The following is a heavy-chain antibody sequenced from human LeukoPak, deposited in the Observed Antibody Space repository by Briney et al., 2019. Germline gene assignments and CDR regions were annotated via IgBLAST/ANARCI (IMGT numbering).Heavy chain of an antibody. D-gene: IGHD2/OR15-2a*01. CDR1: GNYW. CDR2: INSDGSWT. J-gene: IGHJ4*02. CDR3: VSFYETD. Sequence: GGSLRLSCAASGNYWMHWVRQVPGKGLVWVSHINSDGSWTSYADSVKGRFTISKDNAKNTVYLQMNSLRAEDTAVYYCVSFYETDWGRGTLVTVSS. V-gene: IGHV3-74*01.